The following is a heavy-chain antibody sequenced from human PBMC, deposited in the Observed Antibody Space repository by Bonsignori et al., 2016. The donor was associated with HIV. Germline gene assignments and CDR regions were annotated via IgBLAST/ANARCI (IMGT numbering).Heavy chain of an antibody. CDR2: IYYSGST. CDR3: AREAPYDSSPAEYFQH. D-gene: IGHD3-22*01. V-gene: IGHV4-59*01. Sequence: WIRQPPGKGLEWIGYIYYSGSTNYNPSLKSRVTISVDTSKNQFSLKLSSVTAADTAVYYCAREAPYDSSPAEYFQHWGQGTLVTVSS. J-gene: IGHJ1*01.